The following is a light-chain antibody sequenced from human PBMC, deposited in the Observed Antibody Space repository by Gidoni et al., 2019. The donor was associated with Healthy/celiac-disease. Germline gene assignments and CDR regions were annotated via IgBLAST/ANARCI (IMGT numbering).Light chain of an antibody. CDR3: QQSYSTPPT. CDR2: AAS. Sequence: DIHMTQSPSSLSASVGDRVTITCRASQSISSYLNWYQQKPGKAPKLLIYAASSLHSGVPSRFSGSGSGTDFTLTISSLQPEDFATYYCQQSYSTPPTFXQXTRLEIK. V-gene: IGKV1-39*01. J-gene: IGKJ5*01. CDR1: QSISSY.